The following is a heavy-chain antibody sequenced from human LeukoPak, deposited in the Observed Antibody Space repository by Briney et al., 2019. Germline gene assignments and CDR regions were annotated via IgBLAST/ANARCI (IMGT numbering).Heavy chain of an antibody. CDR1: GFTFSDYW. CDR3: ARDRGPRTGFMVREAYDY. CDR2: INTDGSIT. D-gene: IGHD3-10*01. Sequence: QPGGSLRLSCAASGFTFSDYWIHWVRQAPRKGLVWVARINTDGSITNYADSVKGRFSISRDNAKNTLYLQMGSLRAEDTAVYYCARDRGPRTGFMVREAYDYWGQGTLVTVSS. V-gene: IGHV3-74*01. J-gene: IGHJ4*02.